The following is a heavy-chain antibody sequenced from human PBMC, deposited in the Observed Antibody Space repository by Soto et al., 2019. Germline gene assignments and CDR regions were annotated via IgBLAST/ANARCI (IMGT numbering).Heavy chain of an antibody. CDR2: ISGSGVSI. J-gene: IGHJ3*01. D-gene: IGHD3-22*01. CDR1: EFTFSSYA. V-gene: IGHV3-23*01. CDR3: AKDRGVVVVVTTGGAFDL. Sequence: EVQLLESGGGLVHPGGSLRLSCEVSEFTFSSYAMSWVRQAPGKGLEWVSTISGSGVSIYYGDSVKGRFTISRDNSKNTLYLQMNSLRVEDTAMYYCAKDRGVVVVVTTGGAFDLWGQGTMVTVSS.